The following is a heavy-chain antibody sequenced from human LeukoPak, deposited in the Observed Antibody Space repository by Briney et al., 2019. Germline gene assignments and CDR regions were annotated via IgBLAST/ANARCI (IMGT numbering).Heavy chain of an antibody. CDR3: ARAVLRYFDWYWYFDL. CDR1: GGTFSSYA. Sequence: EASVKVSCKASGGTFSSYAISWVRQAPGQGLEWMGGIIPIFGTANYAQKFQGRVTITADESTSTAYMELSSLRSEDTAVYYCARAVLRYFDWYWYFDLWGRGALVTVSP. J-gene: IGHJ2*01. V-gene: IGHV1-69*13. D-gene: IGHD3-9*01. CDR2: IIPIFGTA.